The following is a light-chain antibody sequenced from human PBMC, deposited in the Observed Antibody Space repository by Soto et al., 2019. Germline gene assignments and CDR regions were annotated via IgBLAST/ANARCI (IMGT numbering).Light chain of an antibody. J-gene: IGLJ1*01. CDR2: EVT. V-gene: IGLV2-14*01. Sequence: QSVLTQPVSVSGSPGQSITISCTGSSSGVGAYYFVSWYQRRPGKAPKLILYEVTTRPSGISSRFSGSKSGNTASLTISGLQADDEAYYHCSSYTSTNTPYVFGTGTKVTVL. CDR3: SSYTSTNTPYV. CDR1: SSGVGAYYF.